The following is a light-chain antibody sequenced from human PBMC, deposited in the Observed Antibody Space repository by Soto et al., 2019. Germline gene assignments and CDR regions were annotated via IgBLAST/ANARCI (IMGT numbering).Light chain of an antibody. J-gene: IGKJ5*01. CDR2: GAS. CDR1: QSVTTY. Sequence: IQMTQSPSSLSASVLDIFTITLRASQSVTTYLNWYQHKPGKAPQLLIYGASRLQSGVPSRFSASGSATDFALTITSLQPEDFATYYCHQSYSNPPTFGQGTRLEIK. CDR3: HQSYSNPPT. V-gene: IGKV1-39*01.